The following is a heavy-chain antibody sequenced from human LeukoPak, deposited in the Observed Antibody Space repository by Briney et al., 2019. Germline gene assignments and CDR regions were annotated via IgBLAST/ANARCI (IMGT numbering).Heavy chain of an antibody. D-gene: IGHD4-17*01. CDR1: GGSISSGGYY. Sequence: SQTLSLTCTVSGGSISSGGYYWSWIRQHPGKGLEWIGYIYYSGSTYYNPSLKSRVTISVDTSKNQFSLKLTSVTAADTAIYYCARGRYTTVTPLVWFDPWGQGTLVTVSS. CDR3: ARGRYTTVTPLVWFDP. V-gene: IGHV4-31*03. CDR2: IYYSGST. J-gene: IGHJ5*02.